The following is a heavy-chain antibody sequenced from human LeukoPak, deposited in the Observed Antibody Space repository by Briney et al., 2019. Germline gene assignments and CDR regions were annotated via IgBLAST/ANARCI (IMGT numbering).Heavy chain of an antibody. CDR3: ARLTVTTFSDCFDP. D-gene: IGHD4-17*01. Sequence: GGSLRLSCAASGFTFSSDSMNWVRQAPGKGLEWVSSISSSSSYIYYADSVKGRFTISRDNAKNSLYLQMNSLRAEDTAVYYCARLTVTTFSDCFDPWGQGTLVTVSS. J-gene: IGHJ5*02. V-gene: IGHV3-21*01. CDR1: GFTFSSDS. CDR2: ISSSSSYI.